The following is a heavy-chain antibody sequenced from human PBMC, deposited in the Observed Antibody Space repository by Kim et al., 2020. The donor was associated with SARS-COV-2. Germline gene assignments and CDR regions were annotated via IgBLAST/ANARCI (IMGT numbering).Heavy chain of an antibody. V-gene: IGHV1-18*01. Sequence: ASVKVSCKTSSYSFVSYAINWVRQAPGQGLEWMGFLNPYNGNTQYAAILQGRVTLTRDTSTRTAYMELRSLSSDDTAMYYCVRGVSGQGRFDSWGQGTRV. CDR1: SYSFVSYA. J-gene: IGHJ4*02. D-gene: IGHD2-15*01. CDR3: VRGVSGQGRFDS. CDR2: LNPYNGNT.